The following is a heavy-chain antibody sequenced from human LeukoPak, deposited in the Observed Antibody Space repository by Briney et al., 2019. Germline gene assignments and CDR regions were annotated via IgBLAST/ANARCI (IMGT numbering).Heavy chain of an antibody. Sequence: GGSLRLSCAASGFTFSSYGMHWVRQAPGKGLEWVAVIWYDGSNKYYADSVKGRFTISRDNSKNTLYLQMNSLRAEDTVVYYCARDGGGYCSGGSCYFPAPFDYWGQGTLVTVSS. CDR1: GFTFSSYG. CDR2: IWYDGSNK. CDR3: ARDGGGYCSGGSCYFPAPFDY. V-gene: IGHV3-33*01. D-gene: IGHD2-15*01. J-gene: IGHJ4*02.